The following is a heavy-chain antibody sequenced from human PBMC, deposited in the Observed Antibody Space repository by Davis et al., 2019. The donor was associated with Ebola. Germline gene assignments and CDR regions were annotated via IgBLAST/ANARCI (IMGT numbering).Heavy chain of an antibody. CDR2: ITSFFRTT. J-gene: IGHJ4*02. D-gene: IGHD2/OR15-2a*01. CDR3: ARVEVGEYFDY. V-gene: IGHV1-69*05. CDR1: GGPLNTYP. Sequence: AASVKVSCKASGGPLNTYPINWVRQAPGQGLEWVGGITSFFRTTNYAQKFQGRVTMTTDTSTSTAYMELTTLRSDDTAMYYCARVEVGEYFDYWGQGTLVTVSS.